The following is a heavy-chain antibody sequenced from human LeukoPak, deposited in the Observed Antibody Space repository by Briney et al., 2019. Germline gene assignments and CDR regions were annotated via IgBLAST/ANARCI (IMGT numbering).Heavy chain of an antibody. CDR2: ITTTSSSI. CDR1: GFTFSSYH. V-gene: IGHV3-21*06. Sequence: GGSLRLSCAGSGFTFSSYHMNWVRQAPGRGLEWVSSITTTSSSIYYADSVKGRFTISRDNAKHTLYLQMNSLRAEDTAVYYCARVHSGSPHWGQGTLVTVSS. J-gene: IGHJ4*02. D-gene: IGHD1-26*01. CDR3: ARVHSGSPH.